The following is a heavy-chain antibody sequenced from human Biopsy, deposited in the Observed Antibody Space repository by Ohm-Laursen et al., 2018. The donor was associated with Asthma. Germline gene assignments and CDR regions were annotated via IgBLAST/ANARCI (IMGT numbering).Heavy chain of an antibody. V-gene: IGHV1-69*13. CDR2: LIPVLGTP. D-gene: IGHD5-12*01. J-gene: IGHJ6*02. CDR1: GDPFSNYA. CDR3: ARGYSGSDRIVYYYSGLEV. Sequence: SVKVSCKASGDPFSNYAISWVRQAPGQGLEWMGGLIPVLGTPDHAQMFEGRVTITADESTSAAYMELSSLSSEDTAVYYCARGYSGSDRIVYYYSGLEVWGQGTTVTVSS.